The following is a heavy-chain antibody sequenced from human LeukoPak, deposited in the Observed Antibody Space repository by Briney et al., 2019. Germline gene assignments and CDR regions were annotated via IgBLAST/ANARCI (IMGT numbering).Heavy chain of an antibody. Sequence: SETLPLTCMVPGDSICGRDYYSGSMRQTPGEGLEWIGRCYSSGYTVYTPPFQSRLSVFVDPSMHQVSLPQTSLTAPDAAMYYCARIPNLVVVVLPTPSFFDSWGQGTLVAVSS. V-gene: IGHV4-39*01. CDR1: GDSICGRDYY. D-gene: IGHD2-15*01. J-gene: IGHJ4*02. CDR2: CYSSGYT. CDR3: ARIPNLVVVVLPTPSFFDS.